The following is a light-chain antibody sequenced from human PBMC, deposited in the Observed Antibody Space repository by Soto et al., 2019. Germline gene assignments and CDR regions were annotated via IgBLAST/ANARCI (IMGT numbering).Light chain of an antibody. Sequence: PARNHPASVNGSDVQSRTIPCNGTSSDVGGYNYISWYQQHPGKAPKLMIYDVSNRPSGVSNRFSGSKSGNTASLTISGLQAEDEADYYCSSYTSTSNLFYVFGTGYKVTVL. CDR3: SSYTSTSNLFYV. CDR2: DVS. V-gene: IGLV2-14*01. CDR1: SSDVGGYNY. J-gene: IGLJ1*01.